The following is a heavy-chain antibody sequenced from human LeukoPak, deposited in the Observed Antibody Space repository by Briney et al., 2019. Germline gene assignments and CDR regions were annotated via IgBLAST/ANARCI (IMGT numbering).Heavy chain of an antibody. CDR3: ARGLVGSSGFDY. D-gene: IGHD6-19*01. V-gene: IGHV3-48*03. CDR1: GFTFSSYE. Sequence: PGGSLRLSCAASGFTFSSYEMNWVRQAPGKGLEWVSYISSSGSTIYYADSVKGRFTISRDNAKNSLHLQMNSLRAEDTAVYYCARGLVGSSGFDYWGQGTLVTVSS. CDR2: ISSSGSTI. J-gene: IGHJ4*02.